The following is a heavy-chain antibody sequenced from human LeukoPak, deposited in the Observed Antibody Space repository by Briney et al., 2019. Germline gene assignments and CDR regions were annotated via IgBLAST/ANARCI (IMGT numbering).Heavy chain of an antibody. CDR3: ARDPASGVQQLENY. J-gene: IGHJ4*02. D-gene: IGHD6-13*01. Sequence: SETLSLTCTASGYSISSGYYWGWIRQPPGKGLEWIGSIYHSGSTYYNPSLKSRVTISVDTSKNQFSLKLSSVTAADTAVYYCARDPASGVQQLENYWGQGTLVTVSS. CDR1: GYSISSGYY. CDR2: IYHSGST. V-gene: IGHV4-38-2*02.